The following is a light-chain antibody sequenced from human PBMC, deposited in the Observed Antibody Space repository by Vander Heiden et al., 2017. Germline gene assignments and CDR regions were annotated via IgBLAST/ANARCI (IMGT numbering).Light chain of an antibody. V-gene: IGLV2-14*01. CDR1: SGDIGSYHY. CDR3: CSYTSRSTLYV. CDR2: DVN. J-gene: IGLJ1*01. Sequence: QSALTQPASVAVSPGPSITISCTGSSGDIGSYHYVSWYQQHPGKAPKVIIYDVNHRPSGISNRFSGSRSGNTASLTISGLQAEADYYCCSYTSRSTLYVFGTGTKVTVL.